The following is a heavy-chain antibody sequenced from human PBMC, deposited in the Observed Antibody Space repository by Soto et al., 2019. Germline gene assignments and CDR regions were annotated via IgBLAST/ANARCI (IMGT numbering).Heavy chain of an antibody. Sequence: SETLSLTCTVSGGSISSYYWSWIRQPPGKGPEWIGYIYYSGSTNYNPSLKSRVTISVDTSKNQFSLKLSSVTAADTAVYYCARTEQQLVFDYWGQGTPVPVSS. J-gene: IGHJ4*02. V-gene: IGHV4-59*01. CDR2: IYYSGST. D-gene: IGHD6-13*01. CDR1: GGSISSYY. CDR3: ARTEQQLVFDY.